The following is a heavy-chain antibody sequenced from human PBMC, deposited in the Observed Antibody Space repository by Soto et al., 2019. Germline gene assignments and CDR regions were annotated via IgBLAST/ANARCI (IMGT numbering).Heavy chain of an antibody. J-gene: IGHJ5*02. CDR3: ARTNNGWSTDP. D-gene: IGHD6-19*01. CDR2: ISSSGRTI. CDR1: GFTFSDYY. V-gene: IGHV3-11*01. Sequence: PGGSLRLSCAASGFTFSDYYMSWIRQAPGKGLEWVSYISSSGRTIYYAEFVKGRFTISRDNAKNSLYLQMNSLRAEDTAVYYCARTNNGWSTDPWGQGTLVTVSS.